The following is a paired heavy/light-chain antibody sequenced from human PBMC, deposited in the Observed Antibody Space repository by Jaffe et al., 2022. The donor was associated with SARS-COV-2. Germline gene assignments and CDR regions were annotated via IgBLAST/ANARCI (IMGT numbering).Heavy chain of an antibody. CDR1: GFTFSSYA. V-gene: IGHV3-23*01. CDR2: ISGSGGST. Sequence: EVQLLESGGGLVQPGGSLRLSCAASGFTFSSYAMSWVRQAPGKGLEWVSAISGSGGSTYYADSVKGRFTISRDNSKNTLYLQMNSLRAEDTAVYYCANGMRGSGSYYNVLGSHYYGMDVWGQGTTVTVSS. D-gene: IGHD3-10*01. J-gene: IGHJ6*02. CDR3: ANGMRGSGSYYNVLGSHYYGMDV.
Light chain of an antibody. CDR3: MQATQFPQVT. CDR2: KIS. V-gene: IGKV2-24*01. CDR1: QSLVHSDGNTY. J-gene: IGKJ2*01. Sequence: DIVMTQTPLSSPVTLGQPASISCRSSQSLVHSDGNTYLSWLQQRPGQPPRLLIYKISNRFSGVPDRFSGSGAGTDFTLKISRVEAEDVGVYYCMQATQFPQVTFGQGTKLEIK.